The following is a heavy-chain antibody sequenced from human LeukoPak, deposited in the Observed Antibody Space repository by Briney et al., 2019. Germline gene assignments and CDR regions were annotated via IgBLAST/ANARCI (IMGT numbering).Heavy chain of an antibody. Sequence: SETLSLTXAVYGGSFSGYYWSWIRQPPGKGLEWIGEINHSGSTNYNPSLKSRVTISVDTSKNQFSLKLSSVTAADTAVYYCARGGYYDFWSGYYRFDYWGQGTLVTVSS. CDR3: ARGGYYDFWSGYYRFDY. V-gene: IGHV4-34*01. J-gene: IGHJ4*02. D-gene: IGHD3-3*01. CDR2: INHSGST. CDR1: GGSFSGYY.